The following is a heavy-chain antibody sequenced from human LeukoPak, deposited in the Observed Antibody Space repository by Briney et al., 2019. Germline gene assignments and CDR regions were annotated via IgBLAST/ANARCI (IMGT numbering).Heavy chain of an antibody. J-gene: IGHJ4*02. CDR1: GFTFTFYC. CDR2: ILNDGSNE. D-gene: IGHD4-17*01. V-gene: IGHV3-30*02. Sequence: GRSLRLSCAASGFTFTFYCIHWVRQAPGKVREWGASILNDGSNEYHADFGKGRFSISRDNSKNTLYLLMNFLRTEDTAVYYCAKDGSGIDYDEIGYFDSWGQGALVTVSS. CDR3: AKDGSGIDYDEIGYFDS.